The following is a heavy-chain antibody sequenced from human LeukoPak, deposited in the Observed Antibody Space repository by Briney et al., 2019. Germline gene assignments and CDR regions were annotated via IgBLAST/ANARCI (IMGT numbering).Heavy chain of an antibody. CDR1: GGSISSYY. D-gene: IGHD3-10*01. Sequence: SETLSLTCTVSGGSISSYYWSWIRQPAGKGLEWIGRIYTSGSTNYNPSLKSRVTMSVDTSKNQFSLKLSSVTAANTAVYYCARASWFGELLHAFDIWGQGTMVTVSS. J-gene: IGHJ3*02. CDR2: IYTSGST. V-gene: IGHV4-4*07. CDR3: ARASWFGELLHAFDI.